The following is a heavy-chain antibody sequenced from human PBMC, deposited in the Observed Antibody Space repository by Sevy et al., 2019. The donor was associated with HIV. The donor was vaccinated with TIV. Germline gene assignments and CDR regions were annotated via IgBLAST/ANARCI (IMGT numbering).Heavy chain of an antibody. J-gene: IGHJ6*02. Sequence: GGSLRLSCAASGFTFSSYWMHWVRHAPGKGLLWVSRINVDGSGTIYADSVKGRFTISRDNAKNTLYLQMTSLRAEDTAVYYCARESVDTWTDPVDYEYGMDVWGLGTSVTVSS. CDR2: INVDGSGT. CDR1: GFTFSSYW. D-gene: IGHD5-18*01. V-gene: IGHV3-74*01. CDR3: ARESVDTWTDPVDYEYGMDV.